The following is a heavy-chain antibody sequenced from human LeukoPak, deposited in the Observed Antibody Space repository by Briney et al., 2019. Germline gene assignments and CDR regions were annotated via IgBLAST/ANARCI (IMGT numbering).Heavy chain of an antibody. Sequence: GGSLRLSCVASGFTLSSYWMSWVRQAPGKGLEWVANIREDGNEKYYVDSVKGRFTISRDNAKDSLWLQMNSLRAEDTAVYYCATSSGWRFDYWGQGTLVAVSS. CDR3: ATSSGWRFDY. V-gene: IGHV3-7*01. CDR1: GFTLSSYW. CDR2: IREDGNEK. D-gene: IGHD3-22*01. J-gene: IGHJ4*02.